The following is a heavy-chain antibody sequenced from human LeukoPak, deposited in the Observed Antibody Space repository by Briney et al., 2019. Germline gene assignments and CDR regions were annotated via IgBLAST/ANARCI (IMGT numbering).Heavy chain of an antibody. J-gene: IGHJ3*02. Sequence: GGSLRLSCAASGITFSSYAMSWVRQAPGKGLEWVSAISGSGGSTYYADSVKGRFTISRDNSKNTLYLQMNSLRAEDTAVYYCAKGPIVFITRDDAFDIWGQGTMVTVSS. CDR2: ISGSGGST. D-gene: IGHD3-22*01. V-gene: IGHV3-23*01. CDR3: AKGPIVFITRDDAFDI. CDR1: GITFSSYA.